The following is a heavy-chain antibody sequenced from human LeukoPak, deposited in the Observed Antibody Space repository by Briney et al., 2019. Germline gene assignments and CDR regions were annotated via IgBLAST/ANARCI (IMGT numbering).Heavy chain of an antibody. CDR2: IIPIFGTA. Sequence: VASVKVSCKASGGTFSSYAISWVRQAPGQGLEWMGGIIPIFGTANYAQKFQGRVTITADESTSTAYMELSSLRSEDTAVYYCARRGYCSSTSCYREGFRTRYYFDYWGQGTLVTVSS. V-gene: IGHV1-69*13. CDR3: ARRGYCSSTSCYREGFRTRYYFDY. D-gene: IGHD2-2*02. CDR1: GGTFSSYA. J-gene: IGHJ4*02.